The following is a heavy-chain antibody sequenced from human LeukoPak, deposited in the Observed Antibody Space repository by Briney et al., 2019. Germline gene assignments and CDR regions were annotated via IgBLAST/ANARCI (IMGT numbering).Heavy chain of an antibody. Sequence: SETLSLTCTISGGSISSISYYWGWIRQPPGKGLEWIGYMSYSGSTYYNPSLKSRVTISIDTSKNQFSLKLSSVTAADTAVYYCARDATGYNYANWFDPWGQGTLVTVSS. D-gene: IGHD5-18*01. CDR1: GGSISSISYY. CDR2: MSYSGST. J-gene: IGHJ5*02. CDR3: ARDATGYNYANWFDP. V-gene: IGHV4-61*01.